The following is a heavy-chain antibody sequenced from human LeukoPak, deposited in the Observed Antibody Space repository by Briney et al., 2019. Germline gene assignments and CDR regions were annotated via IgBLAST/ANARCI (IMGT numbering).Heavy chain of an antibody. Sequence: PGESLRLSCAASGFSVRTNYMSWVRQAPGKGLEWVSVIYSGGSTYYADSVKGRFTISRDNSKNTLYLQMNSLRAEDTAVYYCARGLCSGGSCYSAGYNWFDPWGQGTLVTVSS. V-gene: IGHV3-66*02. CDR1: GFSVRTNY. CDR2: IYSGGST. D-gene: IGHD2-15*01. CDR3: ARGLCSGGSCYSAGYNWFDP. J-gene: IGHJ5*02.